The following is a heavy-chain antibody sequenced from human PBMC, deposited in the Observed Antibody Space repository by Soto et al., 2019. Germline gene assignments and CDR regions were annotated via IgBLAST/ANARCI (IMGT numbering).Heavy chain of an antibody. V-gene: IGHV3-66*01. J-gene: IGHJ5*02. Sequence: EVKLVESGGGLVQPGGSLRLSCAASGLTVGAKYMSWVSKSPGKGLEWVSVLYGNGDTYYADSVRGRYTISRDSSKNTLYLQMNSLKLDDTSVYYCAKAILQWQKVEWFDHWGQGALGIVSS. CDR2: LYGNGDT. CDR1: GLTVGAKY. D-gene: IGHD6-19*01. CDR3: AKAILQWQKVEWFDH.